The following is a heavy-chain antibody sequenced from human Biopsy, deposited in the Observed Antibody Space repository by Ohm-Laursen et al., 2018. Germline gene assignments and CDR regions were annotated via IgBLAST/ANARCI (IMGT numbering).Heavy chain of an antibody. J-gene: IGHJ3*02. V-gene: IGHV4-59*08. Sequence: TLSLTWTVSGGSISGSSWSWIRQAPGRGLEWVGYISYSGSTSNNPSLKSRITISVDTSKNQISLKVTSVTAADTAVYYCAKHGSGWTGDDALHIWGQGTMVTVSS. CDR1: GGSISGSS. D-gene: IGHD6-19*01. CDR2: ISYSGST. CDR3: AKHGSGWTGDDALHI.